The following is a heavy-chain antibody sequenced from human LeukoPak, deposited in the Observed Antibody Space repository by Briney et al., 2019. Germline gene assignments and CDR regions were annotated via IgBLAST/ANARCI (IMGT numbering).Heavy chain of an antibody. V-gene: IGHV1-18*01. Sequence: GASVNVSCTASGYTFTNYGITWVRQAPGQGLEWMGWISTYNANTDYAQNLQGRVTMTTDTSTSTAYMELRSLRSDDTAVYYCARLGGYSGYDALDYWGQGTLVTVSS. D-gene: IGHD5-12*01. CDR2: ISTYNANT. J-gene: IGHJ4*02. CDR3: ARLGGYSGYDALDY. CDR1: GYTFTNYG.